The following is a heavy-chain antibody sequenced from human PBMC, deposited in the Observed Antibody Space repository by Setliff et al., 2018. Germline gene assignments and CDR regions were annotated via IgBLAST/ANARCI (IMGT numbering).Heavy chain of an antibody. CDR3: ARGRGFSGLESTVDFFEY. CDR2: MNPNNGDT. Sequence: ASVKVSCKASGYRFNTHDINWVRQAPGQGLEWMGWMNPNNGDTGSAHKFQDRVTMTVNRAISTAYLELSGLTPDDTAVYFCARGRGFSGLESTVDFFEYWGPGTLVTVSS. J-gene: IGHJ4*02. CDR1: GYRFNTHD. D-gene: IGHD6-19*01. V-gene: IGHV1-8*01.